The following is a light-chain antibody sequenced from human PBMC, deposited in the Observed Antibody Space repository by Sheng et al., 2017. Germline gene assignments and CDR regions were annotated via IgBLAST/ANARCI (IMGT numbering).Light chain of an antibody. CDR3: QQYDKWPLP. V-gene: IGKV1-8*01. CDR2: AAS. Sequence: AIRMTQSPSSLSGSTGDRVTITCRASQGISSYLAWYQQKPGKAPNLLMYAASTLQSGVPSRFSGSGSGTDFTLTISCLQSEDFAVYYCQQYDKWPLPFGGGTKVEIK. CDR1: QGISSY. J-gene: IGKJ4*01.